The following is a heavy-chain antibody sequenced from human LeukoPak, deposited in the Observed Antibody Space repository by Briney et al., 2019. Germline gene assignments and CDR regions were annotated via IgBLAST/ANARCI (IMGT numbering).Heavy chain of an antibody. CDR3: AREAEQQLLSYRDYYYYMDV. D-gene: IGHD6-13*01. J-gene: IGHJ6*03. Sequence: PSQTLSLTCTVSGGSISSGDYYWSWIRQPPGKGLEWIGYIYYSGSTYYNPSLKSRVTISVDTSKNQFSLKLSSVTAADTAVYYCAREAEQQLLSYRDYYYYMDVWGKGTTVTVSS. V-gene: IGHV4-30-4*08. CDR2: IYYSGST. CDR1: GGSISSGDYY.